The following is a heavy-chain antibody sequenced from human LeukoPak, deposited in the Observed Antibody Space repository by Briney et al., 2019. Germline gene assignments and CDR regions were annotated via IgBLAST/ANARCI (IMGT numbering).Heavy chain of an antibody. CDR2: INHSGST. CDR1: GGSFSGYY. V-gene: IGHV4-34*01. Sequence: SETLSLTCAVYGGSFSGYYWSWIRQPPGKGLEWIGEINHSGSTNYNPSLKSRVTISVNTSKNQFSLKLSSVTAADTAVYYCARGSDYYDSSGRPFDYWAREPWSPSPQ. J-gene: IGHJ4*02. CDR3: ARGSDYYDSSGRPFDY. D-gene: IGHD3-22*01.